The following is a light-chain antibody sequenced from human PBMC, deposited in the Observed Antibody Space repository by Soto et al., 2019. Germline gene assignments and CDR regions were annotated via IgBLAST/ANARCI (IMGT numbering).Light chain of an antibody. J-gene: IGLJ1*01. CDR3: NSYTSDYTYV. V-gene: IGLV2-14*01. Sequence: QSALTQPASLSGSPGQSITISCTGTSSDIGAYDYVSWFQQHPGKAPKLMISEVNNRPSGVSNRFSGSKSGNTAYLTISGLQAEDEADYYCNSYTSDYTYVFGTGTKVTVL. CDR2: EVN. CDR1: SSDIGAYDY.